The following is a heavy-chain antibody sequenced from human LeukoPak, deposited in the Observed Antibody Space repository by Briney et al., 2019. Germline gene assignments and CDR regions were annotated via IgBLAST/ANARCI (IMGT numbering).Heavy chain of an antibody. CDR2: ITRSGSTI. CDR3: ARAPHRYGSGSYHFEY. J-gene: IGHJ4*02. V-gene: IGHV3-11*04. CDR1: GFTFSDYY. Sequence: GSLRLSCAASGFTFSDYYMSWIRQAPGKGLEWVSSITRSGSTIYYADSVKGRLTISRDNAKNSLYLQMNSLRAEDTAVYYCARAPHRYGSGSYHFEYWGQGTLVTVSS. D-gene: IGHD3-10*01.